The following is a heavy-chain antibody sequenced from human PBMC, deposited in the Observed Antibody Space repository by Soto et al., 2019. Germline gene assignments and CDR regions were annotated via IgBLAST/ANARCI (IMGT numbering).Heavy chain of an antibody. CDR3: AGSGFWSGDYYYYGMDV. CDR1: GGSIRSYY. D-gene: IGHD3-3*01. V-gene: IGHV4-59*01. Sequence: SETLSLTCTVSGGSIRSYYWSWIRQPPGKGLEWIGYIYYSGSTNYNPSLKSRVTISVDTSKNQFSLKLSPVTAADTAVYYCAGSGFWSGDYYYYGMDVWGQGTTVTVSS. CDR2: IYYSGST. J-gene: IGHJ6*02.